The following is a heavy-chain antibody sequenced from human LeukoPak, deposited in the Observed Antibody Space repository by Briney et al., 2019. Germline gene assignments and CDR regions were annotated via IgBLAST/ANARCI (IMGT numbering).Heavy chain of an antibody. V-gene: IGHV1-8*01. CDR1: GYTFTSYD. J-gene: IGHJ5*02. CDR2: MNPNSGNT. CDR3: ARGPLRRRSGGGNWFDP. Sequence: ASVKVSCKASGYTFTSYDINWVRQATGQGLEWMGWMNPNSGNTGYAQKFQGRVTMTRNTSISTAYMELSSLRSEDTAVYYCARGPLRRRSGGGNWFDPWGQGTLVTVSS. D-gene: IGHD2-15*01.